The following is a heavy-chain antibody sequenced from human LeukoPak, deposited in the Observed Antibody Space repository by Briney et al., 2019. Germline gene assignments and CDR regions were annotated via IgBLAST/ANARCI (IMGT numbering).Heavy chain of an antibody. CDR3: AKVLRYFDWLSPFDY. CDR1: GFTFSGYA. V-gene: IGHV3-23*01. CDR2: ISGSGGST. D-gene: IGHD3-9*01. Sequence: GGSLRLSCAASGFTFSGYAMSWVRQAPGKGLEWVSAISGSGGSTYYADSVKGRFTISRDNSKNALYLQMNSLRAEDTAVYYCAKVLRYFDWLSPFDYWGQGTLVTVSS. J-gene: IGHJ4*02.